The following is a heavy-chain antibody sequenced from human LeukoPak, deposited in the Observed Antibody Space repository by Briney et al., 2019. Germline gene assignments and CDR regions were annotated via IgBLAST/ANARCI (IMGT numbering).Heavy chain of an antibody. CDR3: ARDLRGYSYGYDAFDI. D-gene: IGHD5-18*01. CDR1: GGSISSYY. J-gene: IGHJ3*02. CDR2: IYYSGST. V-gene: IGHV4-59*01. Sequence: SETLSLTCTVSGGSISSYYWSWIQQPPGKGLEFIGYIYYSGSTNYNPSLKSRVTMSVDTSKNHFSLRLSSVTAADTAVYYCARDLRGYSYGYDAFDIWGQGTMVTVSS.